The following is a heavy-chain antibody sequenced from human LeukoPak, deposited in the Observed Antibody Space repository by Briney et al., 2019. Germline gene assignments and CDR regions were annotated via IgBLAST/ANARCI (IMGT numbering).Heavy chain of an antibody. Sequence: GGSLRLSCAASGFTFDDDAMHWVRQAPGKGLEWVSGISWNSGSIGYADSVKGRFTISRDNAKNSLYLQMNSLRAEDTALYYCAKEFDGVAGLASSFDLWGRGTLVTVSS. CDR1: GFTFDDDA. J-gene: IGHJ2*01. D-gene: IGHD6-19*01. V-gene: IGHV3-9*01. CDR2: ISWNSGSI. CDR3: AKEFDGVAGLASSFDL.